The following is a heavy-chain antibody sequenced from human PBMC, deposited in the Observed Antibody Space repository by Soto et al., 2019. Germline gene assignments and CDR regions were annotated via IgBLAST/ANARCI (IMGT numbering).Heavy chain of an antibody. CDR1: GFTFSSYG. CDR2: IWYDGSNK. J-gene: IGHJ4*02. Sequence: QVQLVESGGGVVQPGRSLRLSCAASGFTFSSYGMHWVRQAPGKGLEWVAVIWYDGSNKYYADSVKGRFTISRDNSKNTLYMKMDSLRAEDRAVYYCARDLKYDYSNHHFDYWGQGTLVTVSS. CDR3: ARDLKYDYSNHHFDY. D-gene: IGHD4-4*01. V-gene: IGHV3-33*01.